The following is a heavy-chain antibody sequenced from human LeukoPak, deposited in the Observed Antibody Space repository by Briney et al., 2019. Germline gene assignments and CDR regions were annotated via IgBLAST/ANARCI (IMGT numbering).Heavy chain of an antibody. Sequence: GGSLRLSCAASGFTFSSYSMNWVRQAPGKGLEWVSSISSSSSYIYHADSVKGRFTISRDNAKNSLYLQMNSLRAEDTAVYYCARARYYYDSSGYSHPVDYYYMDVWGKGTTVTVSS. CDR2: ISSSSSYI. D-gene: IGHD3-22*01. J-gene: IGHJ6*03. V-gene: IGHV3-21*01. CDR1: GFTFSSYS. CDR3: ARARYYYDSSGYSHPVDYYYMDV.